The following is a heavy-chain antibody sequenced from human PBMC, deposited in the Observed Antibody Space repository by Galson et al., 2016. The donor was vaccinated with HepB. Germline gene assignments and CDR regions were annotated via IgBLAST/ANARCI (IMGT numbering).Heavy chain of an antibody. Sequence: SLRLSCATSGFTFSNHAMHWVRQAPGKGLEWVAVIAYDEGHMIYAASVKGRFTISRDNSKNTLYLQMHNLRAEDTAVYFCARDVTGPGDDAFDIWGQGTMVTVSS. D-gene: IGHD1-1*01. J-gene: IGHJ3*02. CDR3: ARDVTGPGDDAFDI. CDR2: IAYDEGHM. V-gene: IGHV3-30*04. CDR1: GFTFSNHA.